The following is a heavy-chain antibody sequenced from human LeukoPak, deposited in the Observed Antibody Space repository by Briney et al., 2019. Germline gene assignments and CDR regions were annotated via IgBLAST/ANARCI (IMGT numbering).Heavy chain of an antibody. D-gene: IGHD3-10*01. J-gene: IGHJ6*03. CDR1: GFAFSSYR. Sequence: GGSLRLSCAASGFAFSSYRMNWVRQAPGKGLEWVSYISGTSSPIYYADSVKGRFTISRDNARNSLHLLMNSLRVEDTAVYYCAREEAGSFRFRDYYYYMDVWGKGTTVTVSS. V-gene: IGHV3-48*01. CDR2: ISGTSSPI. CDR3: AREEAGSFRFRDYYYYMDV.